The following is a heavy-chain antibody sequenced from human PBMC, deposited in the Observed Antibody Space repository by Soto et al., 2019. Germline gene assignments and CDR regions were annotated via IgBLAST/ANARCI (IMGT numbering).Heavy chain of an antibody. CDR1: GVSFRGYY. CDR2: INHSGST. V-gene: IGHV4-34*01. CDR3: ARPGIGFCSSTSCFGGSYYMDV. J-gene: IGHJ6*03. Sequence: SETLSLTCAVYGVSFRGYYWSWIRQPPGKGLEWIGEINHSGSTNYNPSLKSRVTISVDTSKNQFSLKLSSVTAADTAVYYCARPGIGFCSSTSCFGGSYYMDVWGKGTTVTVSS. D-gene: IGHD2-2*01.